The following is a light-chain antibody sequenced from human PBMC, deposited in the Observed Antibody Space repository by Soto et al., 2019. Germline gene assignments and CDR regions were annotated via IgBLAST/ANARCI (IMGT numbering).Light chain of an antibody. CDR1: QSVSSN. V-gene: IGKV3-15*01. CDR2: GAS. J-gene: IGKJ4*01. Sequence: ETVMTQSPATLSVSPGEGATLSCRASQSVSSNLVWYQHRPGQAPRLLIHGASTRATDIPARFSGSGSGTEFTLTISSLQSEDYAVYYCQQYNTLPRTFGGGTKVDIK. CDR3: QQYNTLPRT.